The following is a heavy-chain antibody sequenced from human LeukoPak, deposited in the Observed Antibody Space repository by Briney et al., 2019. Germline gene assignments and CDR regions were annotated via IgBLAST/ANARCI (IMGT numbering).Heavy chain of an antibody. CDR2: ISTNSDYI. V-gene: IGHV3-21*06. CDR3: ARTWGYSDSSGYYSDY. Sequence: AGGSLRLSCAASGFTFSDYYMTWVRQAPGKGLEWVSSISTNSDYIYYADSLKGRFTISRDNAKNSLYLQIDSLRAEDTAVYYCARTWGYSDSSGYYSDYWGQGTLVTVSS. D-gene: IGHD3-22*01. CDR1: GFTFSDYY. J-gene: IGHJ4*02.